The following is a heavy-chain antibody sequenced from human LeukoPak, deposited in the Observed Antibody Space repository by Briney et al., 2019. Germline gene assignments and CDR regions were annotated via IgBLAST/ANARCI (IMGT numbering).Heavy chain of an antibody. Sequence: GRSLRLSCAASGFTFDDYAMHWVRQAPGKGLEWVSGISWNSGSIGYADSVKGRFTISRDNAKNSLYLQMNSLRAEDMALYYCAKDAGGGFWSGYHYFDYWGQGTLVTVSS. J-gene: IGHJ4*02. CDR1: GFTFDDYA. V-gene: IGHV3-9*03. D-gene: IGHD3-3*01. CDR3: AKDAGGGFWSGYHYFDY. CDR2: ISWNSGSI.